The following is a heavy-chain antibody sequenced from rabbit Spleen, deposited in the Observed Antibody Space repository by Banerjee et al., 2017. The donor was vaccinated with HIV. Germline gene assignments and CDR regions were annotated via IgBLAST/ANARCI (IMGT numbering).Heavy chain of an antibody. CDR2: IHIVRGKA. CDR1: GLDFSSSYW. Sequence: EESGGDLVKPEGSLTLTCKASGLDFSSSYWICWVRQAPGKGLEWIGCIHIVRGKAYYANWAKGRFTIPKTSTTLTLQMTSLTAADTATYFCARWHTYDDYADPTQLDLWGQGSLVTAS. V-gene: IGHV1S45*01. CDR3: ARWHTYDDYADPTQLDL. D-gene: IGHD2-1*01. J-gene: IGHJ3*01.